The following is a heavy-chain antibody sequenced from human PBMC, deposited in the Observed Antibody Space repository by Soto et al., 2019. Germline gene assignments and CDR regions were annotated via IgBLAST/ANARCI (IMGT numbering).Heavy chain of an antibody. Sequence: SETLSLTCTVSGGSVSSGSYYWSWIRLPPGKGLEWIGYIYYSGSTNYNPSLKSRVTISVDTSKNQFSLKLSSVTAADTAVYYCAREGARLPRFFDYWGQGTRVTVSS. V-gene: IGHV4-61*01. CDR1: GGSVSSGSYY. J-gene: IGHJ4*02. CDR3: AREGARLPRFFDY. CDR2: IYYSGST. D-gene: IGHD6-6*01.